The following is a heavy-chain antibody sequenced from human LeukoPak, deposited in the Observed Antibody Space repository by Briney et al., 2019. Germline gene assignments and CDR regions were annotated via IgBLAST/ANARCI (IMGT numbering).Heavy chain of an antibody. D-gene: IGHD3-22*01. CDR1: GFTFSSYA. Sequence: GGSLRLSCAASGFTFSSYAMSWVRQAPGKGLEWVSAISGSGGSTYYADSVKGRFTISRDKSKNTLYLQMNSLRAEDTAVYYCAKDQVPRSGYYSPLFDYWGQGTLVTVSS. CDR3: AKDQVPRSGYYSPLFDY. CDR2: ISGSGGST. J-gene: IGHJ4*02. V-gene: IGHV3-23*01.